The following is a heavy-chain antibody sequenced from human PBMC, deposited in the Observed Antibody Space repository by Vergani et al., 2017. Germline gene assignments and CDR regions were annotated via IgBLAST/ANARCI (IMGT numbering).Heavy chain of an antibody. Sequence: VQLVESGGGLVKPGGSLRLSCAASGFTFSSYGMHWVRQAPGKGLEWVAFIRYDGSNKYYADSVKGRFTISRDNSKNTLYLQMNSLRAEDTAVYYCAKDMGSITMVRGVTDYWGQGTLVTVSS. D-gene: IGHD3-10*01. V-gene: IGHV3-30*02. CDR2: IRYDGSNK. CDR1: GFTFSSYG. CDR3: AKDMGSITMVRGVTDY. J-gene: IGHJ4*02.